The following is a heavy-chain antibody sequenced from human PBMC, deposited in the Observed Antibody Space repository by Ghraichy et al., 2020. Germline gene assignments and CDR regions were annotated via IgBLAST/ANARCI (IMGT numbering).Heavy chain of an antibody. D-gene: IGHD6-6*01. J-gene: IGHJ4*02. CDR1: GFTFSSYT. Sequence: GRSLRLSCAVSGFTFSSYTISWVRQPPGKGLEWVSGISGSGSNTYYADSVKGRFTISRDNSKNTLYLQMNSLRVEDTAVYYCAKDYLAGRGGSIAFDYWGQGTTVTVSS. V-gene: IGHV3-23*01. CDR3: AKDYLAGRGGSIAFDY. CDR2: ISGSGSNT.